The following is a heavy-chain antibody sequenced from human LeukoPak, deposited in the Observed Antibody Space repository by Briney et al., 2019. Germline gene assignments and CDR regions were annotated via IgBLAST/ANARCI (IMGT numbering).Heavy chain of an antibody. CDR2: ISYDGSNK. V-gene: IGHV3-30*04. D-gene: IGHD7-27*01. Sequence: QPGGSLRLSCAASGFTFSSYAMHWVRQAPGKGLEWVAVISYDGSNKYYADSVKGRFTISRDNSKNTLYLQMNSLRAEDTAVYYCARDRFKWGPMDYFDSWGQGTRVTVSS. CDR1: GFTFSSYA. CDR3: ARDRFKWGPMDYFDS. J-gene: IGHJ4*02.